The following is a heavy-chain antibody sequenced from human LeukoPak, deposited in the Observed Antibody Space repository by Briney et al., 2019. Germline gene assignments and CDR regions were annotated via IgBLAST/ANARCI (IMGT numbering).Heavy chain of an antibody. CDR1: GFTFRSYA. V-gene: IGHV3-23*01. J-gene: IGHJ4*02. CDR3: AKDITVPNLGVFDY. D-gene: IGHD7-27*01. CDR2: ISGSGGTT. Sequence: GGSLRLSCAASGFTFRSYAMSWVRQAPGKGLYWVSSISGSGGTTFYADSVKGRFTISRDNSKNTLYLQMNSLRAEDTAVYYCAKDITVPNLGVFDYWGQGILVTVSS.